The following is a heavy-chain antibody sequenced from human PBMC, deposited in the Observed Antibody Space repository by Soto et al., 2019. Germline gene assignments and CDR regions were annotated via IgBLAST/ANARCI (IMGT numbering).Heavy chain of an antibody. V-gene: IGHV5-51*01. CDR3: CSYSSSSPPYSYYTDV. CDR1: GYSFTSYW. CDR2: IYPGDSDT. D-gene: IGHD6-6*01. J-gene: IGHJ6*03. Sequence: GESLKISCKGPGYSFTSYWIGWVRQMPGKGLEWMGIIYPGDSDTRYSPSFQGQVTISADKSISTAYLQWSSLKASDTAMYYCCSYSSSSPPYSYYTDVCGNGTTVTVSS.